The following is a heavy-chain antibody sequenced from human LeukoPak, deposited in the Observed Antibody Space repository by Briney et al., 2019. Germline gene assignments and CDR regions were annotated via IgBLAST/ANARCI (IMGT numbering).Heavy chain of an antibody. CDR2: IYSTGSA. CDR3: ARMGGYSGYATH. Sequence: SETLSLTCTVSGGSLSSYYWSWIRQPPGKGLEWIGYIYSTGSANYNPSLKSRVTLSVDTAKNQFSQKLNSVTAADTAVYYCARMGGYSGYATHWGQGTLVTVSS. V-gene: IGHV4-59*08. D-gene: IGHD5-12*01. CDR1: GGSLSSYY. J-gene: IGHJ4*02.